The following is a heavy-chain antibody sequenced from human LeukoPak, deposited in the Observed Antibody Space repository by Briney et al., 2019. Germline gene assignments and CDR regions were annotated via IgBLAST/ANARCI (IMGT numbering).Heavy chain of an antibody. D-gene: IGHD3-22*01. J-gene: IGHJ1*01. V-gene: IGHV3-7*05. CDR2: IKQDGSEK. CDR1: GLTFSRYW. Sequence: GGSLRLSCAASGLTFSRYWMSWVRQAPGKGLEWVAIIKQDGSEKYYVDSVKGRFTISRDNAKNPLFLQMNSLRAEDTAVYYCARATPFYYGGIDDYYLEYFHHWGQGTLVTVSS. CDR3: ARATPFYYGGIDDYYLEYFHH.